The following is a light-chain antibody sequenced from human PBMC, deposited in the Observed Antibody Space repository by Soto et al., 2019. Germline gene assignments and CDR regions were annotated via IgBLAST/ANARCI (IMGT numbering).Light chain of an antibody. CDR3: QQCLRIPLT. CDR1: QSISTC. V-gene: IGKV1-39*01. Sequence: DIQMTQSPSSLSASVGDRVTITCRASQSISTCLNWYQQKPGKAPKLLIYASSTLQSGVPSTSSGSGSGTDFTLTISSVQPEDFATYFCQQCLRIPLTFGGGTKVDIK. CDR2: ASS. J-gene: IGKJ4*01.